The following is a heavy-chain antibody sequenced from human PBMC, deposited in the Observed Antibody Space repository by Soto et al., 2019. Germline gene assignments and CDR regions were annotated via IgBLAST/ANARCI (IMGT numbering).Heavy chain of an antibody. CDR2: INTGGSPA. V-gene: IGHV3-11*01. Sequence: NPEGSLRLSCTVSGFAFRHNYLTWIRQAPGKGLEWLSYINTGGSPAYYADSVKGRFTISTDIAKKSLYLQMDSLRADDTGVYYCATGGIYYETWGQGTLVTVSS. CDR1: GFAFRHNY. J-gene: IGHJ5*02. D-gene: IGHD1-26*01. CDR3: ATGGIYYET.